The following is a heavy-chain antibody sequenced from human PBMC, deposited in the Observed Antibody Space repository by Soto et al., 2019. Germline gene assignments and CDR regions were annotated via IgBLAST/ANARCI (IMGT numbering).Heavy chain of an antibody. CDR1: GGSISSSSYY. CDR2: IYYSGST. Sequence: PSETLSLTCTVSGGSISSSSYYWGWIRQPPGKGLEWIGSIYYSGSTYYNPSLKSRVTISVDTSKNQFSLKLSSVTAADTAVYYCATPSSSSLYYYYGMDVWGQGTTVTVSS. V-gene: IGHV4-39*01. J-gene: IGHJ6*02. CDR3: ATPSSSSLYYYYGMDV. D-gene: IGHD6-6*01.